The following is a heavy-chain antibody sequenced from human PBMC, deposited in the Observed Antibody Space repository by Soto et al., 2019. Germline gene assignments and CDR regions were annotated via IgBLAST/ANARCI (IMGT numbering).Heavy chain of an antibody. J-gene: IGHJ4*02. CDR2: IYWDDDK. V-gene: IGHV2-5*02. CDR1: GFSLSTSGVG. Sequence: QITLKESGPTLVKPTQTLTLTRTFSGFSLSTSGVGVGWIRQPPGKALEWLALIYWDDDKRYSPSLKSRLTITKDTSKNQVVLTMTNMDPVDTATYYCAHSQEARFGEAVDYWGQGTLVTVSS. D-gene: IGHD3-10*01. CDR3: AHSQEARFGEAVDY.